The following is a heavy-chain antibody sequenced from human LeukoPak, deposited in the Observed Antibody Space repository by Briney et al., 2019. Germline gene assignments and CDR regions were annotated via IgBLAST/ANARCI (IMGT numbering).Heavy chain of an antibody. CDR3: ARDPGGSGWGAFDI. V-gene: IGHV3-7*05. CDR2: IKPDGSET. CDR1: GFAFSTFF. Sequence: GGPLRLSCEASGFAFSTFFKAWVRQSSGKGLEWVADIKPDGSETYYKGSVEGRFTISRDNADNSLYLQMNSLRAEDTAVYYCARDPGGSGWGAFDIWGQGTMVTVSS. D-gene: IGHD4-23*01. J-gene: IGHJ3*02.